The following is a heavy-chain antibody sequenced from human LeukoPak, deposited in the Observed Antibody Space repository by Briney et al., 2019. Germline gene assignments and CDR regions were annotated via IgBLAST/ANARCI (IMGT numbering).Heavy chain of an antibody. V-gene: IGHV3-23*01. CDR3: AKGLERITMVRGTYY. CDR1: GFTFSSYG. Sequence: GGTLRLSCAASGFTFSSYGMSWVRQAPGKGLEWVSAISGSGDSTYYADSVKGRFTISRDNSKNTLYLQMNSLRAEDTAVYYCAKGLERITMVRGTYYWGQGTLVTVSS. CDR2: ISGSGDST. J-gene: IGHJ4*02. D-gene: IGHD3-10*01.